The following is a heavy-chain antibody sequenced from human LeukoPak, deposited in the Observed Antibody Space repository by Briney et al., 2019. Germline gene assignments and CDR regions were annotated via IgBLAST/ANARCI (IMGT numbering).Heavy chain of an antibody. Sequence: SETLSLTCAVYGGSFSGYYWSWIRQPPGKGLGWIGEINHSGSTNYNPSLKSRVTISVDTSKNQFSLKLSSVTAADTAVYYCARGAVAYYDFWRGYYPFDPWGQGTLVTVSS. CDR3: ARGAVAYYDFWRGYYPFDP. D-gene: IGHD3-3*01. CDR2: INHSGST. V-gene: IGHV4-34*01. CDR1: GGSFSGYY. J-gene: IGHJ5*02.